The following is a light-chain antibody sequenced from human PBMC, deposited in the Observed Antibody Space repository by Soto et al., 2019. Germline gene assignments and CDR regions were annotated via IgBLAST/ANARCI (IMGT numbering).Light chain of an antibody. J-gene: IGLJ1*01. V-gene: IGLV2-14*03. Sequence: HSVLTQPASVSGSPGQSITISCAGTSIDVGAYNYVSWYQHHPGKAPKLMIYDVNNRPSGDSNRFSGSKSGNTASLTISGLQAEDEADYYCSSWTSGATYVFGSWTKLTVL. CDR2: DVN. CDR3: SSWTSGATYV. CDR1: SIDVGAYNY.